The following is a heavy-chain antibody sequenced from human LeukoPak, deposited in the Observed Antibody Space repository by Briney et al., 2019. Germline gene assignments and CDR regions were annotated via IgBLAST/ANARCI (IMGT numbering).Heavy chain of an antibody. CDR1: GFTFSSSW. CDR3: ARDGRDGYIDY. J-gene: IGHJ4*02. D-gene: IGHD5-24*01. V-gene: IGHV3-7*01. Sequence: GGSLRLSCAASGFTFSSSWMAWVRQTPGKGPEWVANMNQDRSAKHYVDSVKGRFTISRDNAKNSLYLQMNSLRAEDTAVYYCARDGRDGYIDYWGQGTLVTVSS. CDR2: MNQDRSAK.